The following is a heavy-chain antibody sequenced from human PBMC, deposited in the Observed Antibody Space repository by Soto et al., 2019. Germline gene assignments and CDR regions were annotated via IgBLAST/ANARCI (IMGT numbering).Heavy chain of an antibody. CDR3: ARNPYGSGLFDP. J-gene: IGHJ5*02. CDR2: MTPNSGNT. V-gene: IGHV1-8*01. D-gene: IGHD6-19*01. Sequence: QVHLVQSGAEVKKPGASVKVSCKASGYNFIDYDINWVRQSTGQGLEWMGWMTPNSGNTGYAQKFHGRVTLTRDTSIGAAYMELSSLKSEDTAVYYCARNPYGSGLFDPWGQGTLVTVSS. CDR1: GYNFIDYD.